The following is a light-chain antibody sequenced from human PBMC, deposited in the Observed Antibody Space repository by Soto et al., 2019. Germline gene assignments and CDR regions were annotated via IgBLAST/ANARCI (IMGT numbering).Light chain of an antibody. Sequence: DIVMTQSPLSLPVTPGEPASISCRSSQSLLHSNGYTYLDWYLQKPGQSPQLLIYLGSNRASGVPDRFSGSRSGTDFTLKISRVEAEDVGVYYCVQALQTLTFGGGTKVEI. CDR2: LGS. J-gene: IGKJ4*01. V-gene: IGKV2-28*01. CDR3: VQALQTLT. CDR1: QSLLHSNGYTY.